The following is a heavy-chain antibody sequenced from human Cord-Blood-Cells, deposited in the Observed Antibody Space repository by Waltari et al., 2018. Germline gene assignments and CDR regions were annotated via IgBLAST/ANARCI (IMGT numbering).Heavy chain of an antibody. CDR3: ASSYCGGDCYYFDY. D-gene: IGHD2-21*01. V-gene: IGHV3-74*01. CDR2: SNSDGSST. J-gene: IGHJ4*02. CDR1: GFTFSSYW. Sequence: EVQLVESGGGLVQPGGSLRLSCAASGFTFSSYWMHWVRHAPGKGLVWVSRSNSDGSSTSYADSVKGRFTISRDNAKNTLYLQMNSLRAEDTAVYYCASSYCGGDCYYFDYWGQGTLVTVSS.